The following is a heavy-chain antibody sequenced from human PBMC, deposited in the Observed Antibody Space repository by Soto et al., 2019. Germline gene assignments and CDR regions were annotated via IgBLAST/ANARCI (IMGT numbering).Heavy chain of an antibody. CDR2: IWYDGSNK. V-gene: IGHV3-33*01. D-gene: IGHD3-16*01. CDR1: GFTLSSYV. CDR3: AREAYLGDSSSSAFGI. Sequence: QVQVVESGGGVVQPGRSLRLSCTTPGFTLSSYVMHWVRQAPGKGLEWVAVIWYDGSNKYYADSVKGRFIISKDNSQNTLYLQMNSRRAEDTAVYYGAREAYLGDSSSSAFGIWGKGTMVTVSS. J-gene: IGHJ3*02.